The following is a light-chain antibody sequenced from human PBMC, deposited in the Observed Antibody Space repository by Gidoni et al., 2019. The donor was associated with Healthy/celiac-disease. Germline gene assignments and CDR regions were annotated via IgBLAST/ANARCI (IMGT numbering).Light chain of an antibody. J-gene: IGKJ3*01. CDR3: QQLNSYPQLT. CDR1: QGISSY. CDR2: AAS. Sequence: DIQMTHAPSFLSASVGDRVTIHCRASQGISSYLAWYQQKPGKAPKLLIYAASTLHSGVPSRFSGSGSGTEFTLTISSLQPEDFATYYCQQLNSYPQLTFGRGTKVDIK. V-gene: IGKV1-9*01.